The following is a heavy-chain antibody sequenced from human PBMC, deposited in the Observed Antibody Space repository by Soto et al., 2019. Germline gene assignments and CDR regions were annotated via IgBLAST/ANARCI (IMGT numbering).Heavy chain of an antibody. CDR1: GGTFSSYT. CDR2: IIPILGIA. CDR3: ATRSNDSGPIDY. J-gene: IGHJ4*02. Sequence: QVQLVQSGAEVKKPGSSVKVSCKASGGTFSSYTISWVRQAPGQGLEWMGRIIPILGIANYAQKFQGRVTITAAKSTSTAYMDLSSLRSEDTAVYYCATRSNDSGPIDYWGQGALVTVSS. D-gene: IGHD4-17*01. V-gene: IGHV1-69*02.